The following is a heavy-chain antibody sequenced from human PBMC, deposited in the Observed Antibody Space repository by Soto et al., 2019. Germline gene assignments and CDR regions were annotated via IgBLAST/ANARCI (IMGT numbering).Heavy chain of an antibody. CDR2: IYYSGST. CDR3: ARGRDYSNYESPFSFDY. V-gene: IGHV4-59*01. J-gene: IGHJ4*02. CDR1: GGSISSYY. Sequence: QVQLQESGPGLVKPSETLSLTCTVSGGSISSYYWSWIRQPPGKGLEWIGYIYYSGSTNYNPSLKSRVTTSVDTSKNQFSLKLSSVTTADTAVYYCARGRDYSNYESPFSFDYWGQGTLVTVSS. D-gene: IGHD4-4*01.